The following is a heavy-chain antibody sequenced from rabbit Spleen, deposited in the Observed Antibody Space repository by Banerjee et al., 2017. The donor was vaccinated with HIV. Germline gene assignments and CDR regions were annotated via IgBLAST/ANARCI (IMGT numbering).Heavy chain of an antibody. D-gene: IGHD6-1*01. CDR2: IDPVFGIT. J-gene: IGHJ4*01. Sequence: QSLEESGGDLVKPEGSLTLTCTASGFSFSSSHYMCWVRQAPGKGLEWIGYIDPVFGITYYASWVNGRFTISSHNAQNTLYLQLNSLTAADTATYFCVREAGYGGYGDGNLWGPGTLVTVS. V-gene: IGHV1S40*01. CDR1: GFSFSSSHY. CDR3: VREAGYGGYGDGNL.